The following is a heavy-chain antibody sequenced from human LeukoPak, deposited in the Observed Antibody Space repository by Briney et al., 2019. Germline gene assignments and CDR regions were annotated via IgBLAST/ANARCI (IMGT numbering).Heavy chain of an antibody. CDR2: IYAGGST. Sequence: PGGSLRLSCAASGFTVSSNYMSWVRQAPGKGLEWVSVIYAGGSTYYADSLKGRFTISRDNSNNTLYLQMNSLRAEDTAVYYCARSSSCTRFLFDPWGQGTLVTVSS. CDR1: GFTVSSNY. V-gene: IGHV3-53*01. D-gene: IGHD2-8*01. CDR3: ARSSSCTRFLFDP. J-gene: IGHJ5*02.